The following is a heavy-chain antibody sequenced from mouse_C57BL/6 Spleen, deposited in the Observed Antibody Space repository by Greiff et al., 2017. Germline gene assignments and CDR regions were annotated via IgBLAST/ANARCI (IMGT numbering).Heavy chain of an antibody. V-gene: IGHV1-15*01. CDR2: IDPETGGT. CDR1: SYTFTDYE. D-gene: IGHD4-1*01. J-gene: IGHJ2*01. CDR3: TRGNHWDFDY. Sequence: VQLQQSGAELVRPGASVTLSCKASSYTFTDYEMHWVKQTPVHGLEWIGAIDPETGGTAYNQKFKGKAILTADKSSSTAYMELRSLTSEDSAVYYCTRGNHWDFDYWGQGTTLTVSS.